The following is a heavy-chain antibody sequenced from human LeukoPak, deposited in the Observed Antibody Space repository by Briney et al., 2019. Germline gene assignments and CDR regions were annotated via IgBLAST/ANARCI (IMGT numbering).Heavy chain of an antibody. Sequence: GSSVKVSCKASGGTFSSYAISWVRQAPGQGPEWMGGIIPIFGTANYAQKFQGRVTITADESTSTAYMELSSLRSEDTAVYYCARGGGDIVVVPAAIAPFDYWGQGTLVTVSS. D-gene: IGHD2-2*02. CDR1: GGTFSSYA. J-gene: IGHJ4*02. CDR2: IIPIFGTA. V-gene: IGHV1-69*01. CDR3: ARGGGDIVVVPAAIAPFDY.